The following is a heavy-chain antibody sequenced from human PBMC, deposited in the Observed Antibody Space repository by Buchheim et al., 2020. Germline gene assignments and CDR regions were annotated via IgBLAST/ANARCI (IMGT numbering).Heavy chain of an antibody. V-gene: IGHV4-34*01. D-gene: IGHD2-15*01. CDR2: INHSGST. CDR3: ARGRSPYYYYMDV. Sequence: QVQLQQWGAGLLKPSETLSLTCAVYGGSFSGYYWSWIRQPPGKGLEWIGEINHSGSTNYNPSLKSRVTISVDTSKNKFSLKLSSVTAADTAVYYCARGRSPYYYYMDVWGKGTT. J-gene: IGHJ6*03. CDR1: GGSFSGYY.